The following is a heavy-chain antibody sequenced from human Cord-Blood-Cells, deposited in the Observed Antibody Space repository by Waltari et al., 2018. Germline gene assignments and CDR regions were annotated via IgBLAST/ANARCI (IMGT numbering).Heavy chain of an antibody. CDR3: ARGFAFFDY. CDR2: IYYSGST. D-gene: IGHD2-21*01. Sequence: QLQLQALSPGLAKPTETLSLTCNVAGGSLRSSSYYWGWIRQPPGKGLEWIRSIYYSGSTYYNPSLKSRVTISVDTSKNQFSLKLSSVTAADTAVYYCARGFAFFDYWGQGTLVTVSS. J-gene: IGHJ4*02. CDR1: GGSLRSSSYY. V-gene: IGHV4-39*01.